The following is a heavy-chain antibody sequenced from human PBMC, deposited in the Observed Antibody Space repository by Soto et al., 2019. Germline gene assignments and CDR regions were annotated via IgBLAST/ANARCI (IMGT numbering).Heavy chain of an antibody. V-gene: IGHV3-7*01. CDR2: IKPDGGEN. CDR1: GFTFSNFW. Sequence: GGSLRLSCAASGFTFSNFWMNWVRQAPGKGLEWVANIKPDGGENYYVDSVEGRFTISRDNSKNSLYLQMNNLGAEDTAVYYCARQKRADYWGQGTLVTVSS. CDR3: ARQKRADY. J-gene: IGHJ4*02.